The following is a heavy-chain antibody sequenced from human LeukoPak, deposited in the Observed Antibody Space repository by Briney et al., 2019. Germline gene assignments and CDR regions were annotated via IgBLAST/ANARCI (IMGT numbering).Heavy chain of an antibody. CDR3: ARVPVAAAGIAVAGAYYYYGMDV. CDR1: GGSISSYY. CDR2: IYYSGST. V-gene: IGHV4-59*07. Sequence: SDTLSLTCTVSGGSISSYYWSWIRQPPGKGLEWIGYIYYSGSTNYNPSLKSRVTISVDTSKNQFSLKLSSVTAADTAVYCCARVPVAAAGIAVAGAYYYYGMDVWGQGTTVTVSS. D-gene: IGHD6-19*01. J-gene: IGHJ6*02.